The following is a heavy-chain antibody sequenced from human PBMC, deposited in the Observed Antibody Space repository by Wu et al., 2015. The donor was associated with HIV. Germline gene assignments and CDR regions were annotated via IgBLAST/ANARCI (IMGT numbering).Heavy chain of an antibody. J-gene: IGHJ4*02. D-gene: IGHD6-19*01. CDR1: GGSFSGYY. CDR3: ARVSGGWYVRTAFDY. V-gene: IGHV4-34*01. Sequence: QVQLQQWGAGLLKPSETLSLTCAVYGGSFSGYYWSWIRQPPGKGLEWIGEINHSGSTNYNPSLKSRVTISVDTSKNQFSLKLSSVTAADTAVYYCARVSGGWYVRTAFDYWGQGTLVTVSS. CDR2: INHSGST.